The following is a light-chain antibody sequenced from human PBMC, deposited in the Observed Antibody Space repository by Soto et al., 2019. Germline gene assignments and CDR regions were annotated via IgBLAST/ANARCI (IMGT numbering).Light chain of an antibody. Sequence: QSVLTQPPSASGTPGQRVTISCSASSSSIGRNYVYWYQHLPGTAPKLLIFSNNQRPSGVPDRFSGSRSGTSASLAISGLRSEDEAVYYCAAWDDSLSGLYVFGAGTKVTVL. CDR2: SNN. V-gene: IGLV1-47*02. J-gene: IGLJ1*01. CDR3: AAWDDSLSGLYV. CDR1: SSSIGRNY.